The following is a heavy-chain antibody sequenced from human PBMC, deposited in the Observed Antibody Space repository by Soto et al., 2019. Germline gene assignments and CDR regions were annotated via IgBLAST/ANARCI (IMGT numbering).Heavy chain of an antibody. V-gene: IGHV3-11*01. J-gene: IGHJ4*02. D-gene: IGHD2-15*01. CDR2: ISVSGDVI. CDR3: ARAPDCGEGSCYRHFDL. Sequence: GGSLRLSCAASAFKFSDYYISWVRQAPGKGLEWVSYISVSGDVIYYADSVKGRFTISRDNDKKSVHLQMDTLRAEDTALYYCARAPDCGEGSCYRHFDLWGQGTRVTVSS. CDR1: AFKFSDYY.